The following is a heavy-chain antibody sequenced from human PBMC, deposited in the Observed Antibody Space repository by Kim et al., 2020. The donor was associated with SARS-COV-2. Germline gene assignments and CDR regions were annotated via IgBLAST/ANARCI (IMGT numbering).Heavy chain of an antibody. D-gene: IGHD4-17*01. CDR2: ISYDGSNK. Sequence: GGSMRLSCAASGFTFSSYGMHWVRQAPGKGLEWVAVISYDGSNKYYADSVKGRFTISRDNSKNTLYLQMNSLRAEDTAVYYCAKQYGDYFDYWGQGTLVTVSS. CDR3: AKQYGDYFDY. V-gene: IGHV3-30*18. CDR1: GFTFSSYG. J-gene: IGHJ4*02.